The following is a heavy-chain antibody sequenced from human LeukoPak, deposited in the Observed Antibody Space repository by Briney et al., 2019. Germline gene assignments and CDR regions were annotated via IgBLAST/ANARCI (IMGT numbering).Heavy chain of an antibody. D-gene: IGHD2-15*01. CDR3: VRHCCSSPSKRTFDK. CDR1: GGSITSSDYY. V-gene: IGHV4-39*01. CDR2: ISDSGSA. Sequence: SETLSLTCTVSGGSITSSDYYWGCIRQSPGKGLEWIGTISDSGSAFYNPSLKSRHIISVDTSKNQFSLKLSSVTAADTGVYYCVRHCCSSPSKRTFDKWGQGTLVTVSS. J-gene: IGHJ3*02.